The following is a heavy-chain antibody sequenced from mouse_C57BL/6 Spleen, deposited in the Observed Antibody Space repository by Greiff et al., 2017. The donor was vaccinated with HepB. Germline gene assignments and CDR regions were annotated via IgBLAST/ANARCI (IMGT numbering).Heavy chain of an antibody. D-gene: IGHD2-4*01. CDR2: IYPSDSET. CDR3: ARSVITTRDY. CDR1: GYTFTSYW. Sequence: VQLQQPGAELVRPGSSVKLSCKASGYTFTSYWMDWVKQRPGQGLEWIGNIYPSDSETHYNQKFKDKATLTVDKSSSTAYMQLSSLTSEDSAVYYCARSVITTRDYWGQGTTLTVSS. V-gene: IGHV1-61*01. J-gene: IGHJ2*01.